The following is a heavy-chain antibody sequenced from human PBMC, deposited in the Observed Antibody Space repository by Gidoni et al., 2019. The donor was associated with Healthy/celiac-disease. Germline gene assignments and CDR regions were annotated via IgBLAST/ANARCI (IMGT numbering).Heavy chain of an antibody. CDR2: IIPICGTA. CDR1: GGTFSSYA. Sequence: QVQLVQSGAEVKKPGSSVKVSCKASGGTFSSYAISWVRQAPGQGLEWMGGIIPICGTANYAQKFQGRVTITADESTSTAYMELSSLRSEDTAVYYCARESVGIAAAGAYYYGMDVWGQGTTVTVSS. V-gene: IGHV1-69*01. J-gene: IGHJ6*02. CDR3: ARESVGIAAAGAYYYGMDV. D-gene: IGHD6-13*01.